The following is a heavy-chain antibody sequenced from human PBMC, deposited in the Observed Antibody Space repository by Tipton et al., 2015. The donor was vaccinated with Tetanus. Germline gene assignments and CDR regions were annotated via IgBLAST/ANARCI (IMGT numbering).Heavy chain of an antibody. CDR3: ARFDTANDSIDY. D-gene: IGHD3-3*01. CDR2: IYHSGTT. V-gene: IGHV4-30-4*01. Sequence: TLSLTCTVSGGSISRGDYYWSWIRQPPGEGLEGIGYIYHSGTTYYNPSLKSRVTISVDTSKNQFSLNLTSVTAADTALFYCARFDTANDSIDYWGQGPLVSVSS. J-gene: IGHJ4*02. CDR1: GGSISRGDYY.